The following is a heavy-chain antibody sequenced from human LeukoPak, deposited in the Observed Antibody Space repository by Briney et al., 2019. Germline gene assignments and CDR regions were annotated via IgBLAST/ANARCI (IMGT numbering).Heavy chain of an antibody. CDR1: GFTSATYW. CDR3: ARDPISGGLLDY. Sequence: GGSLRLSCAASGFTSATYWMSWVRQAPGKGLEWVAVISYDGSNKYYADSVKGRFTISRDNSKNTLYLQMNSLRAEDTAVYYCARDPISGGLLDYWGQGTLVTVSS. J-gene: IGHJ4*02. D-gene: IGHD3-10*01. CDR2: ISYDGSNK. V-gene: IGHV3-30*03.